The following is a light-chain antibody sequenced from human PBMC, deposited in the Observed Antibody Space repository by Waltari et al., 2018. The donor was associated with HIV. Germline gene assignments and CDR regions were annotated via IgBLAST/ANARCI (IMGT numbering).Light chain of an antibody. CDR1: SSYVGGYDY. CDR3: SSYAGRNTLL. CDR2: EVN. J-gene: IGLJ2*01. Sequence: QSALTQPPSASGSPGQSVPISCTGTSSYVGGYDYVSWYQQHPGKAPKVMFSEVNKRPSGVPDRFSGSRSGNTASLTVSGLQAEDEAHYYCSSYAGRNTLLFGGGTKLTVL. V-gene: IGLV2-8*01.